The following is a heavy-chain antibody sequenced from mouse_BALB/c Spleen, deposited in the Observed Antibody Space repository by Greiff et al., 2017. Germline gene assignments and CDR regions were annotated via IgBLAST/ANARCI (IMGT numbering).Heavy chain of an antibody. CDR1: GFSLTSYG. Sequence: VKLMESGPGLVAPSQSLSITCTVSGFSLTSYGVHWVRQPPGKGLEWLGVIWAGGSTNYNSALMSRLSISKDNSKSQVFLKMNSLQTDDTAMYYCARENYGNLYYFDYWGQGTTLTVSS. V-gene: IGHV2-9*02. CDR3: ARENYGNLYYFDY. J-gene: IGHJ2*01. CDR2: IWAGGST. D-gene: IGHD2-1*01.